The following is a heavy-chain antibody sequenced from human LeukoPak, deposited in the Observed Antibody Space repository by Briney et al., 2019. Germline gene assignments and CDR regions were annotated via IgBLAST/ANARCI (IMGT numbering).Heavy chain of an antibody. CDR3: ARPQVLQQLPEGGRGNWFDP. CDR1: GGSISSSSYY. D-gene: IGHD6-13*01. CDR2: IYYSGST. J-gene: IGHJ5*02. Sequence: PSETLSLTCTVSGGSISSSSYYWGWIRQPPGKGLEWIGSIYYSGSTYYNPSLKSRVTISVDTSKNQFSLKLSSVTAADTAVYYCARPQVLQQLPEGGRGNWFDPWGQGTLVTVSS. V-gene: IGHV4-39*01.